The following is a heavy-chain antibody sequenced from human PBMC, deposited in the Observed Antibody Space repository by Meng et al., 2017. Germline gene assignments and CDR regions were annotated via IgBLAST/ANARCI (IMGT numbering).Heavy chain of an antibody. CDR3: ARDEDISAAGKLFGDY. CDR2: INPKSGDT. Sequence: QVQPVQAGGGGKKPGAAVKVSCKASGYTFPDYWLHWVRRAPGQGLEWMGRINPKSGDTHYAQRFQGRVTMTGDTSISTAYIELSGLRSDDTAMYYCARDEDISAAGKLFGDYWGQGTLVTVSS. D-gene: IGHD6-13*01. J-gene: IGHJ4*02. CDR1: GYTFPDYW. V-gene: IGHV1-2*06.